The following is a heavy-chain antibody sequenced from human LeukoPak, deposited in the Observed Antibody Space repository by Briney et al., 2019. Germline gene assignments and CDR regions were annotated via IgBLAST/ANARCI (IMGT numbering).Heavy chain of an antibody. CDR3: ATPTGYYPFDY. Sequence: GGSLRLSCAASGFTFSSSWMSWVRQAPGKGLEGGANIREDGNEQHYGDSVKGRFAISRDNAKTSLYLQMNSLRVEDTAVYYCATPTGYYPFDYSGQGTLVTVSS. D-gene: IGHD3-9*01. J-gene: IGHJ4*02. V-gene: IGHV3-7*01. CDR2: IREDGNEQ. CDR1: GFTFSSSW.